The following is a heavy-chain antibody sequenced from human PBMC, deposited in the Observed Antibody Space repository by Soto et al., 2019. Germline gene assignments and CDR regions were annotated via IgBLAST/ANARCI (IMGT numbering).Heavy chain of an antibody. J-gene: IGHJ5*02. CDR1: GGSISSSSYY. D-gene: IGHD6-19*01. CDR3: ARRDSSGWSNWFDP. Sequence: SVTLSLTCTVSGGSISSSSYYWGWIRQPPGKGLEWIGSIYYSGSTYYNPSLKSRVTISVDTSKNQFSLKLSSVTAADTAVYYCARRDSSGWSNWFDPWGQG. V-gene: IGHV4-39*01. CDR2: IYYSGST.